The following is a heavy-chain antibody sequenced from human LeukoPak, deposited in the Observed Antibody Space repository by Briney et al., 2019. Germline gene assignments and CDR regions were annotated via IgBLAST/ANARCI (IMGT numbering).Heavy chain of an antibody. CDR3: ARVGSYYYYYYMDV. Sequence: PSETLSLTCTVSGGSISSSSYYWGWIRQPPGKGLEWIGSIYYSGSTYYNPSLKSRVTISVDTSKNQFSLKLSSVTAADTAVYYCARVGSYYYYYYMDVWGKGTTVTVSS. V-gene: IGHV4-39*07. J-gene: IGHJ6*03. D-gene: IGHD2-2*03. CDR1: GGSISSSSYY. CDR2: IYYSGST.